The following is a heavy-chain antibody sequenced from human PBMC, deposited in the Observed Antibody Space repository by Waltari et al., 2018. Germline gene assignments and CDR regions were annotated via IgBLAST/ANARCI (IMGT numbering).Heavy chain of an antibody. CDR1: GFTFSSYA. Sequence: QVQLVESGGGVVQPGRSLRLSYAASGFTFSSYAMHWVRQAPGKGLEWVAVISYDGSNKYYADSVKGRFTISRDNSKNTLYLQMNSLRAEDTAVYYCLWFGESDHYGMDVWGQGTTVTVSS. V-gene: IGHV3-30-3*01. D-gene: IGHD3-10*01. CDR3: LWFGESDHYGMDV. J-gene: IGHJ6*02. CDR2: ISYDGSNK.